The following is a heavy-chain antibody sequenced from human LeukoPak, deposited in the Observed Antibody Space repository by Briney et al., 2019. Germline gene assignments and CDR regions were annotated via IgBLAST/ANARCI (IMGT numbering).Heavy chain of an antibody. D-gene: IGHD3-16*01. J-gene: IGHJ4*02. CDR3: TRDIGGRSAY. CDR1: GFSFSSFW. V-gene: IGHV3-74*01. Sequence: PGGSLRLSCEASGFSFSSFWMHWVRQAPRKGLVWVSRLNEDGGITNYADFAKGRFTISRDNARNTLYLQMNSLSADDTAVYYCTRDIGGRSAYWGQGTLVTVSS. CDR2: LNEDGGIT.